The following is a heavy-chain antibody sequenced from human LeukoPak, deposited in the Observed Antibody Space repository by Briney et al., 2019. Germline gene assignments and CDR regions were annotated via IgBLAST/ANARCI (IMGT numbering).Heavy chain of an antibody. V-gene: IGHV3-30-3*01. Sequence: GGSLRLSCAASGFTFSSYAMHWVRQAPGKGLEWVAVISYDGTNKYYADSVKGRFTISRDNPKNTLYLQMNSLRAEDTAVYYCARDRTRDGYNQGRVFDYWGQETLVTVSS. CDR3: ARDRTRDGYNQGRVFDY. CDR2: ISYDGTNK. CDR1: GFTFSSYA. J-gene: IGHJ4*02. D-gene: IGHD5-24*01.